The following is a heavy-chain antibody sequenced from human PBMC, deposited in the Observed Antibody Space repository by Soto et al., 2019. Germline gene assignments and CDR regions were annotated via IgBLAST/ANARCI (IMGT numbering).Heavy chain of an antibody. Sequence: EVQLVESGGGLVQPGESLRLSCAASGFTFSDHYMDWVRQAPGKGLGLVGRTRRTAYSYTTEYVASWEGRFTISGDVSXNSLYLQMNSLKTEDTAVYYCARDRSGRYGYDYWGQGTLVTVSS. CDR1: GFTFSDHY. CDR2: TRRTAYSYTT. V-gene: IGHV3-72*01. D-gene: IGHD5-18*01. J-gene: IGHJ4*02. CDR3: ARDRSGRYGYDY.